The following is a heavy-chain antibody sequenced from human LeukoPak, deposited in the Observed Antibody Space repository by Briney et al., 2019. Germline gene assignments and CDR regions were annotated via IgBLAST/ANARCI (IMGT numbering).Heavy chain of an antibody. CDR1: GFTFSSYA. Sequence: GRSLRLSCAASGFTFSSYAMHWVRQAPGKGLEWVAVISYDGSNKYYADSVKGRFTISRDNSKNTLYLQMNSLRAEDTAVYYCASDRHIVVVTALDYRGQGTLVTVSS. CDR3: ASDRHIVVVTALDY. J-gene: IGHJ4*02. V-gene: IGHV3-30*04. CDR2: ISYDGSNK. D-gene: IGHD2-21*02.